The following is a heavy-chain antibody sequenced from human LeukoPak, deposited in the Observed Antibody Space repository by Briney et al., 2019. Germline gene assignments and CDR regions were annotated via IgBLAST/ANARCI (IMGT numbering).Heavy chain of an antibody. CDR1: GYTFTGYY. J-gene: IGHJ4*02. V-gene: IGHV1-2*06. Sequence: ASVKVSCRASGYTFTGYYMHWVRQAPGQGLEWMGRINPNSGGTNYAQKFQGRVTMTRDTSISTAYMELRRLRSDDTAVYYCAKDMTTVTTGQIFDYWGQGTLVTVSS. CDR2: INPNSGGT. CDR3: AKDMTTVTTGQIFDY. D-gene: IGHD4-11*01.